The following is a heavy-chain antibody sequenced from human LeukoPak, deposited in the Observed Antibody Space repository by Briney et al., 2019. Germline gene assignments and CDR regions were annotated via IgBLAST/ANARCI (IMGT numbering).Heavy chain of an antibody. J-gene: IGHJ6*02. CDR2: ISSSSSTI. D-gene: IGHD2-15*01. CDR3: ARDQCSGGSWGYYYYYGMDV. CDR1: GFTFSSYS. Sequence: GGSLRLSCAASGFTFSSYSMNWVRQAPGEGLEWVSYISSSSSTIYYADSVKGRFTISRDNAKNSLYLQMNSLRAEDTAVYYCARDQCSGGSWGYYYYYGMDVWGQGTTVTVSS. V-gene: IGHV3-48*01.